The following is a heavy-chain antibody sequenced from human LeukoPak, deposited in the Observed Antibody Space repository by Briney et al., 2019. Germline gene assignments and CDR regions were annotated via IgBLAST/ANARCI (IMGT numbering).Heavy chain of an antibody. CDR3: ARWYGYYDYVWGSYGPNNYFDY. D-gene: IGHD3-16*01. CDR1: GGTFSSYA. J-gene: IGHJ4*02. V-gene: IGHV1-69*04. CDR2: IIPILGIA. Sequence: SVKVSCKASGGTFSSYAISWVRQAPGQGLEWMGRIIPILGIANYAQKFQGRVTITADKSTSTAYMELSSLRSEDTAVYYCARWYGYYDYVWGSYGPNNYFDYWGQGTLVTVSS.